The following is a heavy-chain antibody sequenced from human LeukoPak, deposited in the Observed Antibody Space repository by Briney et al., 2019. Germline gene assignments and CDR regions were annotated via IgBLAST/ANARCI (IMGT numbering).Heavy chain of an antibody. V-gene: IGHV4-38-2*01. J-gene: IGHJ4*02. D-gene: IGHD1-26*01. CDR2: IYHSGST. Sequence: PSETLSLTCDVSGYSIRSNYYWGWIRPPPGKGLEWIGIIYHSGSTYYNPSLKSRVTISGERAKNQFSLQLSSVTAAPTAVYYCARNVSYSLDYWGQGTLVTVSS. CDR1: GYSIRSNYY. CDR3: ARNVSYSLDY.